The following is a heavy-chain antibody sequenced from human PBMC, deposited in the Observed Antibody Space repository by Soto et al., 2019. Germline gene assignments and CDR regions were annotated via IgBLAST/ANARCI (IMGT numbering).Heavy chain of an antibody. D-gene: IGHD6-19*01. CDR1: GFTFGSSA. Sequence: EVQLLESGGSFVQPGGSLRLSCAASGFTFGSSAMSWDRQAPGKGLEWVSAISGSGGSTFYADSVKGRFTISRDNSKTTLYLQMNSLRAEDTTVYYCAKATGYSGCWNFDYWGQGTLVTVSS. J-gene: IGHJ4*02. CDR3: AKATGYSGCWNFDY. CDR2: ISGSGGST. V-gene: IGHV3-23*01.